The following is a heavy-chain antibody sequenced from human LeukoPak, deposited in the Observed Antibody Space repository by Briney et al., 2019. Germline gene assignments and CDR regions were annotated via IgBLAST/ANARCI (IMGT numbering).Heavy chain of an antibody. D-gene: IGHD3-22*01. CDR3: ARDGTWGRYYYDSTGYDYYFDY. J-gene: IGHJ4*02. CDR2: ISPYSGNT. Sequence: ASVKVSCKASGYTCTSYGISWVRQAPGQGLEWMGWISPYSGNTNYAQKLQGRVTMTTDTSTSTAYMELRSLRSDDTAVYYCARDGTWGRYYYDSTGYDYYFDYWGQGTLVTVSS. CDR1: GYTCTSYG. V-gene: IGHV1-18*01.